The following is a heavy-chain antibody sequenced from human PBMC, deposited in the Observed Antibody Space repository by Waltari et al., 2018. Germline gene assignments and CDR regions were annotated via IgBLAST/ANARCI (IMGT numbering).Heavy chain of an antibody. V-gene: IGHV4-34*01. Sequence: QVQLQQWGAGLLKPSETLSLTCAVYGGSFSGYYWSWIRQPPGKGLEWIGEINHSGSTNFNPSLKSRVTISVDTSKNQFSLKLSSVTAADTAVYYCAREAPGYCSSTSCYTYYYYYYMDVWGKGTTVTVSS. CDR1: GGSFSGYY. D-gene: IGHD2-2*01. CDR2: INHSGST. CDR3: AREAPGYCSSTSCYTYYYYYYMDV. J-gene: IGHJ6*03.